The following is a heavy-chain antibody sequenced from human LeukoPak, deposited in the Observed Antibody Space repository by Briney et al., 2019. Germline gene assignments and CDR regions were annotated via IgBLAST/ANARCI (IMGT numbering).Heavy chain of an antibody. CDR3: ARGPGRYCSSTSCRPRTYYYYGIDV. V-gene: IGHV4-34*01. J-gene: IGHJ6*04. CDR1: GGSFSGYY. D-gene: IGHD2-2*01. Sequence: SETLSLTCAVYGGSFSGYYWSWIRQPPGKGLEWIGEINHSGSTNYNPSLKSRVTISVDTSKNQFSLKLSSVTAADTAVYYCARGPGRYCSSTSCRPRTYYYYGIDVWGKGTTVTVSS. CDR2: INHSGST.